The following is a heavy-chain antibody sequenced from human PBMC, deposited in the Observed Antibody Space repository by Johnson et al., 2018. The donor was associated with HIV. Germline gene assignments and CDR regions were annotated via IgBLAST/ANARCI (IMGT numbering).Heavy chain of an antibody. J-gene: IGHJ3*02. CDR1: GFTFSDYA. D-gene: IGHD2-21*02. CDR2: ISYDGSNK. Sequence: VQVVESGGGLVQPGGSLRLSCAASGFTFSDYAMHWVRQAPGKGLEWVAVISYDGSNKYYADSVKGRFTISRDNSKNTLYLQMNSLRAEDTALYYCARDKGWGPGEPPAFDIWGQGTMVTVSS. CDR3: ARDKGWGPGEPPAFDI. V-gene: IGHV3-30*04.